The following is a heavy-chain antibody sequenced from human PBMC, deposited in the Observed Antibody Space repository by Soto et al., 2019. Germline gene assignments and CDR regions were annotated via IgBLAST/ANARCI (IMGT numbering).Heavy chain of an antibody. V-gene: IGHV4-31*03. Sequence: KPSETLPLTCTVSGGSISSGGYYWSWIRQHPGKGLEWIGYIYHSGSTYYNPSLKSRVTISVDTSKNQFPLKLSSVTAADTAVYYCARDRGCGSSGYYCPRGMDVWGQGTTVTVSS. D-gene: IGHD3-22*01. CDR2: IYHSGST. J-gene: IGHJ6*02. CDR3: ARDRGCGSSGYYCPRGMDV. CDR1: GGSISSGGYY.